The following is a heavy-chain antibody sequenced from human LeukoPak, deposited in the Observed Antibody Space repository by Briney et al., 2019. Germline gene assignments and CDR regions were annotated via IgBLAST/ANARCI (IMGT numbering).Heavy chain of an antibody. CDR1: GFSLSKYW. CDR2: IKPDGSDK. D-gene: IGHD2-15*01. Sequence: PGGSLRLSCEASGFSLSKYWMSWVRQAPGKVLEWVANIKPDGSDKNYVDSVKGRFTISRDNAKNAVYLQMTSLRVEDTAVYYCARDAVVRQSEYNWFDPWGQGTLVTVSS. CDR3: ARDAVVRQSEYNWFDP. J-gene: IGHJ5*02. V-gene: IGHV3-7*01.